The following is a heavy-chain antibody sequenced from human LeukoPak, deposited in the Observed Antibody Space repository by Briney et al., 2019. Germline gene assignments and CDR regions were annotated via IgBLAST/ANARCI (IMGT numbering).Heavy chain of an antibody. CDR1: GFTFSSYG. V-gene: IGHV3-30*02. CDR3: AKLSVHYDFWSGADAFDI. Sequence: GRSLRLSCAASGFTFSSYGMHWVRQAPGKGLEWVAVIRYDGSNKYYADSVKGRFTISRDNSKNTLYLQMNSLRAEDTAVYYCAKLSVHYDFWSGADAFDIWGQGTMVTVSS. J-gene: IGHJ3*02. D-gene: IGHD3-3*01. CDR2: IRYDGSNK.